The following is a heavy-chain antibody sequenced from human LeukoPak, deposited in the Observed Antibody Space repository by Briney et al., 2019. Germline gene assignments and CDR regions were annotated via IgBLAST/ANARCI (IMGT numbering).Heavy chain of an antibody. CDR3: ARTRNYYDSSGYPLWYDAFDI. D-gene: IGHD3-22*01. J-gene: IGHJ3*02. CDR2: INPNSGGT. Sequence: AASVKVSCKASGYTFTGYYMHWVRQAPGQGLEWMGWINPNSGGTNYAQKFQGRVTMTRDTSISTAYMELSRLRSDDTAVYHCARTRNYYDSSGYPLWYDAFDIWGQGTMVTVSS. CDR1: GYTFTGYY. V-gene: IGHV1-2*02.